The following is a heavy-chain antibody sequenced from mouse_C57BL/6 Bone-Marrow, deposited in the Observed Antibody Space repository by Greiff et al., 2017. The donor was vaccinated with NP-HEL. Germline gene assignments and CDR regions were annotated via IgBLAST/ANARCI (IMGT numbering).Heavy chain of an antibody. J-gene: IGHJ3*01. V-gene: IGHV5-12*01. D-gene: IGHD2-3*01. Sequence: LQQSGGGLVQPGGSLKLSCAASGFTFSDYYMYWVRQTPEKRLEWVAYISNGGGSTYYPDTVKGRFTISRDNAKNTLYLQMSRLKSEDTAMYYCARRIYDGYYGFAYWGQGTLVTVSA. CDR3: ARRIYDGYYGFAY. CDR1: GFTFSDYY. CDR2: ISNGGGST.